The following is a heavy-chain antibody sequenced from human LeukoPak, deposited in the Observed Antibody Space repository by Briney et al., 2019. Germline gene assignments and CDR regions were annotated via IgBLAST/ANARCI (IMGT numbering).Heavy chain of an antibody. Sequence: GASVKVSYKASGYTFTGYYMHWVRQAPGQGLEWMGWINPNSGGTNYAQKFQGRVTMTRDTSISTAYMELSSLRSEDTAVYYCATRTPYYDSSGGYYFDYWGQGTLVTVSS. J-gene: IGHJ4*02. V-gene: IGHV1-2*02. D-gene: IGHD3-22*01. CDR1: GYTFTGYY. CDR3: ATRTPYYDSSGGYYFDY. CDR2: INPNSGGT.